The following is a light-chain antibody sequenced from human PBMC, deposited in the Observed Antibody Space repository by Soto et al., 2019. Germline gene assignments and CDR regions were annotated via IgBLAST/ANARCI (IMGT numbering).Light chain of an antibody. CDR2: DAS. CDR3: QQRSNWPLLWG. J-gene: IGKJ1*01. Sequence: EIVLTQSPATLSLSPGERATLSCRASQSVSSYLAWYQQKPGQAPRLLIYDASNRATGIPARFSGSGSGTDFTLTISSLEPEDFAVYYCQQRSNWPLLWGFGQGTKVEIK. V-gene: IGKV3-11*01. CDR1: QSVSSY.